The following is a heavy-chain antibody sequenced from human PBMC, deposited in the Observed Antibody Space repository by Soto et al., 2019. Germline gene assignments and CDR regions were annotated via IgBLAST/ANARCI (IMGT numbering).Heavy chain of an antibody. CDR1: GGIFSSFS. V-gene: IGHV1-69*01. CDR2: IIPMTGTP. CDR3: ARGPILPGATSWLDP. Sequence: QVQLVQSGAEVQTPGSSVEVSCKASGGIFSSFSITWVRQVPGHGLEWMGGIIPMTGTPNYAEKFQGRLTLNADASTRTAYLVLSSLKSEDTAVYYCARGPILPGATSWLDPWGQGTVVIVSS. J-gene: IGHJ5*02. D-gene: IGHD2-2*01.